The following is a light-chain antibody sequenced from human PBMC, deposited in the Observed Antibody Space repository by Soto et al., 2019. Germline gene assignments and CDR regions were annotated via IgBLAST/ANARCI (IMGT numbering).Light chain of an antibody. V-gene: IGLV2-11*01. CDR3: CSYAGSYVV. J-gene: IGLJ2*01. CDR1: SSDVGGYNY. CDR2: DVS. Sequence: QSALTQPRSVSGSPGQSVTISCTGTSSDVGGYNYVSWYQQHPGKAPKLMIYDVSKRPSVVPDRFSGSKSGNTASLTISGLQAEDEADYYCCSYAGSYVVFCGGTKLTVL.